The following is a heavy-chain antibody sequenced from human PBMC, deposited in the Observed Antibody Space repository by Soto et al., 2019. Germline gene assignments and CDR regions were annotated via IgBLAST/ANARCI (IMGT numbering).Heavy chain of an antibody. J-gene: IGHJ3*02. Sequence: EVQLLESGGGLVKPGGSLRLSCAASGFTFSSYAMSWVRQAPGKGLEWVSAISGSGGSTDYAESVKGRFTISRDNSKNTVYLQMISLRAEDTAVYYCAKDPAAIPRGAFDSWGQGTLVTVSS. CDR3: AKDPAAIPRGAFDS. CDR1: GFTFSSYA. CDR2: ISGSGGST. D-gene: IGHD2-2*01. V-gene: IGHV3-23*01.